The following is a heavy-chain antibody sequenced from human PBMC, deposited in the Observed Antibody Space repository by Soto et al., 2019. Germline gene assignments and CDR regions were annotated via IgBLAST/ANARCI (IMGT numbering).Heavy chain of an antibody. V-gene: IGHV1-2*04. D-gene: IGHD3-22*01. CDR1: GYTFTGYY. Sequence: ASVKVSCKASGYTFTGYYMHWVRQAPGQGLEWMGWINPNSGGTNYAQKFQGWVTMTRDTSISTAYMELSRLRSDDTAVYYCASEDPYSSTGYPQFVGWGQGTLVTVSS. J-gene: IGHJ4*02. CDR3: ASEDPYSSTGYPQFVG. CDR2: INPNSGGT.